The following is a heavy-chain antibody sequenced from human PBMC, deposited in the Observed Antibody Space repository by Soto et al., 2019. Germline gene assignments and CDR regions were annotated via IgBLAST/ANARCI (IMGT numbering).Heavy chain of an antibody. CDR1: GGSINSGGYS. CDR3: ARGGTTVTTFSF. V-gene: IGHV4-30-2*01. D-gene: IGHD4-17*01. Sequence: QLQLRESGSGLVKPSQTLSLTCAVSGGSINSGGYSWSWIRQPPGKGLEWIGYIYHSGSTYYNTSLKIRVTISVDRSKNQCSLKLSSVTAADTAVYYCARGGTTVTTFSFWGQGTLVTVSS. J-gene: IGHJ1*01. CDR2: IYHSGST.